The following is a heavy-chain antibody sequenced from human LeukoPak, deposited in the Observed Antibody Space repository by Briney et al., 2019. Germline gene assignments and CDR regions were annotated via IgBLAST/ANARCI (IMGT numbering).Heavy chain of an antibody. Sequence: SETLSLTCTVSGGSTSSYYWSWIRQPPGKGLEWIGYIYYSGSTNYNPSLKSRVTISVDTSKNQFSLKLSSVTAADTAVYYCARVGSGYDYYFDYWGQGTLVTVSS. V-gene: IGHV4-59*01. J-gene: IGHJ4*02. CDR1: GGSTSSYY. D-gene: IGHD5-12*01. CDR3: ARVGSGYDYYFDY. CDR2: IYYSGST.